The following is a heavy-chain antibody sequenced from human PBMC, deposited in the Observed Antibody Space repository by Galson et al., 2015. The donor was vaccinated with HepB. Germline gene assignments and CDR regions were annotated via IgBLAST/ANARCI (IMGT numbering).Heavy chain of an antibody. CDR3: ARDRHGDVAFDI. D-gene: IGHD4-17*01. CDR1: GGSISSYY. CDR2: IYYSGST. Sequence: ETLSLTCTVSGGSISSYYWSWIRQPPGKGLEWIGYIYYSGSTYYNPSLKSRVTISVDTSKNQFSLKLSSVTAADTAVYYCARDRHGDVAFDIWGQGTMVTVSS. J-gene: IGHJ3*02. V-gene: IGHV4-59*12.